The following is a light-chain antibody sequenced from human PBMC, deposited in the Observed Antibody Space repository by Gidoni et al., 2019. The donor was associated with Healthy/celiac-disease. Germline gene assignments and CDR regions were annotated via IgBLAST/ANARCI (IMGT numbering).Light chain of an antibody. Sequence: DIQMTQSPSTLSASVGDRVTITCRASQSISSWLAWYQQKPGKAPKLLIYKASSLESGVLSRFSGSGSGTEFTLTISSLQPDDFATYYCQQYNSYSLSTFGQGTKLEIK. CDR2: KAS. J-gene: IGKJ2*01. CDR3: QQYNSYSLST. V-gene: IGKV1-5*03. CDR1: QSISSW.